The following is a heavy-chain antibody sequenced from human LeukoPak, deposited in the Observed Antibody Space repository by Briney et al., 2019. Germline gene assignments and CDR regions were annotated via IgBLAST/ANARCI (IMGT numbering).Heavy chain of an antibody. D-gene: IGHD1-26*01. CDR2: ISYDGSNK. CDR3: ATEVGRTAFEY. J-gene: IGHJ4*02. Sequence: GRSLRLSCAASGFTFSNYALHWVRQAPGKGLEWVAVISYDGSNKYYADSVKGRFTISRDNSKNTLFLQMNSLRTDDTAVYYCATEVGRTAFEYWGQGTPVTVSS. CDR1: GFTFSNYA. V-gene: IGHV3-30-3*01.